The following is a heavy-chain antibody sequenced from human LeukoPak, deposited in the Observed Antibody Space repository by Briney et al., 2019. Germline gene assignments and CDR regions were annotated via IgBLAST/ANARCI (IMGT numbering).Heavy chain of an antibody. CDR1: GDSVSSNSAA. CDR3: AREGEVGTTWSWFDP. D-gene: IGHD1-26*01. CDR2: TYYRSKWYN. V-gene: IGHV6-1*01. J-gene: IGHJ5*02. Sequence: SQTLSLTCAISGDSVSSNSAAWIWIRQPPSRGLEWLGRTYYRSKWYNDYAVSVKSRITITPDTSKSQFALQLNSVTPEDTAVYYCAREGEVGTTWSWFDPWGQGTLVTVSS.